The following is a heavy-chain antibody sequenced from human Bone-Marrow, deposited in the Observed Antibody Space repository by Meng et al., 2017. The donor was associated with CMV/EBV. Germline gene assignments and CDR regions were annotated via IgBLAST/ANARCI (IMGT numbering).Heavy chain of an antibody. V-gene: IGHV2-5*01. CDR1: GFSRSTTGVG. CDR3: PHRREDYSDKSGYAYVDAFDI. J-gene: IGHJ3*02. CDR2: IYWNDDR. D-gene: IGHD3-22*01. Sequence: SGPTLVKPTQTLTLTCTVSGFSRSTTGVGVGWIRQPPGKALEWLLLIYWNDDRRYSPSLKSRLTITKDTSKNQVVLTMTNMDPVDTATYYCPHRREDYSDKSGYAYVDAFDIWGQGTMVTVSS.